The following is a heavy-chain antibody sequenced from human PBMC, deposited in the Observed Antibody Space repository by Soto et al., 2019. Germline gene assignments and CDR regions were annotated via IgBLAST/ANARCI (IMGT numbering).Heavy chain of an antibody. D-gene: IGHD3-16*01. CDR1: GFTVSSNY. V-gene: IGHV3-66*01. CDR2: IYSGGST. Sequence: GGSLRLSCAASGFTVSSNYMSWVRQVPGKGLEWVSVIYSGGSTYYADSVKGRFTISRDNSKNTLYLQMNSLRAEDTAVYYCAREKDRFNWFDPWGQGTLVTVSS. J-gene: IGHJ5*02. CDR3: AREKDRFNWFDP.